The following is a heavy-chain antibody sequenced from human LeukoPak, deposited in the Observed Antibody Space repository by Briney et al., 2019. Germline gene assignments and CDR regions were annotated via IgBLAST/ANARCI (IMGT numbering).Heavy chain of an antibody. D-gene: IGHD3-10*01. J-gene: IGHJ5*02. CDR2: IIPILGIA. V-gene: IGHV1-69*04. Sequence: SVKVSCKASGGTFSSYAISWVRQAPGQGLEWMGRIIPILGIANYAQKFQGRVTITADKSTSTAYMEVSSLRSEDTAVYYCAREAPLLLWFGERRGPALNWFDPWGQGTLVTVSS. CDR1: GGTFSSYA. CDR3: AREAPLLLWFGERRGPALNWFDP.